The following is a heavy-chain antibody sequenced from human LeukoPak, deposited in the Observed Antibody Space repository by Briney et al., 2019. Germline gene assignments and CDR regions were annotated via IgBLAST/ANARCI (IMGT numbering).Heavy chain of an antibody. J-gene: IGHJ4*02. CDR1: GYTFTGYY. Sequence: ASVKVSCKASGYTFTGYYMHWVRQASGQGLEWMGWINPNSGGTNYAQKFQGRVTMTRDTSISTAYMELSRLRSDDTAVYYCARFPRGIMIGEKFDYWGQGTLVTVSS. CDR3: ARFPRGIMIGEKFDY. D-gene: IGHD3-16*01. V-gene: IGHV1-2*02. CDR2: INPNSGGT.